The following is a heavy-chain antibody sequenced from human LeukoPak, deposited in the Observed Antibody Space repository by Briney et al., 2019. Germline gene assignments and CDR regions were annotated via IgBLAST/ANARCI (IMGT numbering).Heavy chain of an antibody. J-gene: IGHJ4*02. CDR2: IYTSGST. CDR1: GDSIRSNNYY. Sequence: SETLSLTCSVSGDSIRSNNYYWTWVRQPAGKGLEWIGRIYTSGSTLYSPSLQSRVTISIDKSKNQFSLRLTSVTAADTAVYYCASGNTLKGVDYWGQGTLVSVSS. V-gene: IGHV4-61*02. D-gene: IGHD2/OR15-2a*01. CDR3: ASGNTLKGVDY.